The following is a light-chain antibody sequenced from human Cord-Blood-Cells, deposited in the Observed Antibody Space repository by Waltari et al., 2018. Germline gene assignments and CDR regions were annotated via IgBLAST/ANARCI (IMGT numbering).Light chain of an antibody. J-gene: IGLJ1*01. V-gene: IGLV2-14*01. CDR3: SSYTSSSTLV. Sequence: QSALTQPASVSGSPGQSITIPCTGTSSDVGGYNYVPWYQQHPGKPPKLMIYDVSNRPSGVSNRFSGSKSGNTASLTISGLQAEDEADYYCSSYTSSSTLVFGTGTKVTVL. CDR2: DVS. CDR1: SSDVGGYNY.